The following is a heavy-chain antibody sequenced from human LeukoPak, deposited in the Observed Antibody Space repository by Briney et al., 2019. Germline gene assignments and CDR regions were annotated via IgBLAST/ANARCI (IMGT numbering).Heavy chain of an antibody. J-gene: IGHJ4*02. CDR2: LYPGDSET. V-gene: IGHV5-51*01. D-gene: IGHD6-13*01. CDR3: ARKSIIGAGENFDY. CDR1: GYTFTSHW. Sequence: GESLKISFKGSGYTFTSHWIGWVRQMPGKGLEWMGILYPGDSETRYSPSFQGQVTISADKSISTAYLQWGSLKASDTAIYYCARKSIIGAGENFDYWGQGTLVTVSS.